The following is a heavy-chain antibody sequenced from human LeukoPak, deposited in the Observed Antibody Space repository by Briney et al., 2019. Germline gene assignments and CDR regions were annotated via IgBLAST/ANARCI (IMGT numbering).Heavy chain of an antibody. V-gene: IGHV3-21*01. J-gene: IGHJ3*02. CDR2: ISSSSSYI. CDR1: GFMFSTYS. D-gene: IGHD2-15*01. Sequence: PGGSLRLSCAASGFMFSTYSVNWVRQAPGKGLEWVSSISSSSSYIFYADSVKGRFTISRDNAKNSLYLQMNSLRAEDTAVYYCARDLCSGGSCYESRAFDMWGQGTMVTVSS. CDR3: ARDLCSGGSCYESRAFDM.